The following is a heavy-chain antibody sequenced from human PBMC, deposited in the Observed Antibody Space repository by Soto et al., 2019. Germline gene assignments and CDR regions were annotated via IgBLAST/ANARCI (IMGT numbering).Heavy chain of an antibody. Sequence: EVQLVESGGGLVQPGRSLRLSCAASGFTFEDYAMHWVRQAPGKGLEWVSGITWNGGDIAYADSVKGRFTMSRDNAKNSLFLQMSSLRAEDTALYYCAKARYTSSSSCFDYWGQGTLVTVSS. CDR2: ITWNGGDI. J-gene: IGHJ4*02. D-gene: IGHD6-6*01. V-gene: IGHV3-9*01. CDR3: AKARYTSSSSCFDY. CDR1: GFTFEDYA.